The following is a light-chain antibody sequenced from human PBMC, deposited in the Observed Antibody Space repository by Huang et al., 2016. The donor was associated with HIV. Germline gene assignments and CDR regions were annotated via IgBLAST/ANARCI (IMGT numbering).Light chain of an antibody. Sequence: EIVLTQSPATLSLSPGQRVTLSCRASQSIGKYLAWYQQRPGQPPRLLIYDASTRAAGIPTRFSGRGFGTDFTLTISSLEPEDLAVYYCHQRSNWLPYTFGQGTKLEIK. CDR1: QSIGKY. CDR2: DAS. V-gene: IGKV3-11*01. J-gene: IGKJ2*01. CDR3: HQRSNWLPYT.